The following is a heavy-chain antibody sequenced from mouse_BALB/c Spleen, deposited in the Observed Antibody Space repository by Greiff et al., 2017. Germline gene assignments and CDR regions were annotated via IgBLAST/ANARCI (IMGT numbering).Heavy chain of an antibody. CDR2: MYPGGGYT. D-gene: IGHD2-3*01. CDR3: ARDDNFDY. V-gene: IGHV1-63*02. Sequence: EWIGDMYPGGGYTNYNEKFKGKATLTADTSSSTAYMQLSSLTSEDSAVYFCARDDNFDYWGQGTTLTVSS. J-gene: IGHJ2*01.